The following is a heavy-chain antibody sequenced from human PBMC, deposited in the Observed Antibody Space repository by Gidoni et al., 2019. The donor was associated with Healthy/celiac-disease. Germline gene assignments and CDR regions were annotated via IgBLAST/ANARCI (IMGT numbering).Heavy chain of an antibody. D-gene: IGHD4-17*01. J-gene: IGHJ6*02. CDR1: GFTFSSYG. CDR3: ARDDPDYGDSYYYYYYGMDV. V-gene: IGHV3-33*01. Sequence: QVQLVESGGGVVQPGRSLRLSWAASGFTFSSYGMHWVCQAPGKGLVWVAVIWYDGSNKYYADSVKGRFTISRDNSKNTLYLQMNSLRAEDTAVYYCARDDPDYGDSYYYYYYGMDVWGQGTTVTVSS. CDR2: IWYDGSNK.